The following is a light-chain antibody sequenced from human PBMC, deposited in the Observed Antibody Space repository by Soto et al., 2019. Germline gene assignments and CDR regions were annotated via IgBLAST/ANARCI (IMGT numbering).Light chain of an antibody. CDR2: GAS. V-gene: IGKV3-11*01. J-gene: IGKJ5*01. Sequence: KQSPATLSVSPGEGATLSCRASQRIGSNLAWYQQQPGQAPRLLISGASTRATGIPARFSGSGSGTDFTLTTSSLEPEDFAVYYCQLRSNWSPITFGQGTLLEVK. CDR3: QLRSNWSPIT. CDR1: QRIGSN.